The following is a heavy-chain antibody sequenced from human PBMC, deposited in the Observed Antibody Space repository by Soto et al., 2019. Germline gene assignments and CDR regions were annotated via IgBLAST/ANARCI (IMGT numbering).Heavy chain of an antibody. Sequence: ASVLVSCKASGYTSTSYGISWVRHPPGQGLEWMGWISAYNGNTNYAQKLQGRVTMTTDTSTSTAYMKLRSRGSAETAVYYCAIYWGDCSGGSSYGVRYFDYWGQGTLVTVSS. D-gene: IGHD2-15*01. V-gene: IGHV1-18*01. CDR1: GYTSTSYG. J-gene: IGHJ4*02. CDR2: ISAYNGNT. CDR3: AIYWGDCSGGSSYGVRYFDY.